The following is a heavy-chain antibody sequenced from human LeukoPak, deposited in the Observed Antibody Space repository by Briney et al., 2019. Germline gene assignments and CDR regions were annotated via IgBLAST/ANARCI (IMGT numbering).Heavy chain of an antibody. Sequence: GGSLRLSCAASGFTFSSYEMNWVRQAPGKGLEWVSYISSSSSTIYYADSVKGRFTISRDNAKNSLYLQMNSLRAEDTAVYYCARDAEPEQQLDLYIDYWGQGTLVTVSS. D-gene: IGHD6-13*01. CDR3: ARDAEPEQQLDLYIDY. J-gene: IGHJ4*02. V-gene: IGHV3-48*01. CDR1: GFTFSSYE. CDR2: ISSSSSTI.